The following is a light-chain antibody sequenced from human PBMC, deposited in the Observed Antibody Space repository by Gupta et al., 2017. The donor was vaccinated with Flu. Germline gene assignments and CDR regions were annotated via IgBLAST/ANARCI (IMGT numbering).Light chain of an antibody. CDR3: QVWDSSRERPYI. J-gene: IGLJ1*01. CDR1: NIGSKS. Sequence: SYVLTHPPSVSLAPGQTARIICGGNNIGSKSVHWYQQRPGQAPVLVVYADTDRPSGIPDRLSGSKSGNTATLTIVGVQAGDEADYYCQVWDSSRERPYIFGNGT. V-gene: IGLV3-21*02. CDR2: ADT.